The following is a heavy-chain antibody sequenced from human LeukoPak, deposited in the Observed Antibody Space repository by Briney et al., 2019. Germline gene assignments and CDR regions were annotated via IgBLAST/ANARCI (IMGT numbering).Heavy chain of an antibody. CDR1: GGTFSSYA. CDR2: IIPILGIA. CDR3: ARDTEMATINFDY. V-gene: IGHV1-69*04. D-gene: IGHD5-12*01. J-gene: IGHJ4*02. Sequence: SVKVSCKASGGTFSSYAISWVRQAPGQGLEWMGRIIPILGIANYAQKFQGRVTITADKSTSTAYMELSSLRSEDTAVYYCARDTEMATINFDYWGQGTLVTVSS.